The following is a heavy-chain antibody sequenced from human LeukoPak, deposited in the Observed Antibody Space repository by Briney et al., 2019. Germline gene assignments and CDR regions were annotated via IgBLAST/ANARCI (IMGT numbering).Heavy chain of an antibody. CDR1: GFTFSSYW. CDR3: ARAVAVAGGRYFDY. J-gene: IGHJ4*02. CDR2: INSDGSST. V-gene: IGHV3-74*01. D-gene: IGHD6-19*01. Sequence: GGSLRLSCAASGFTFSSYWMHWVRQAPGKGLVWVSRINSDGSSTSYADSVKGRFTISRDNAKNTLYLQMNSLRAEDTAVYYCARAVAVAGGRYFDYWGQGTLVTVSS.